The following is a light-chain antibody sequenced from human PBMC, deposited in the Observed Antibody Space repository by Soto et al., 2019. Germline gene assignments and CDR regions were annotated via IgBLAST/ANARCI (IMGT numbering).Light chain of an antibody. J-gene: IGKJ2*01. V-gene: IGKV3-20*01. CDR1: QSISSSY. CDR2: GAS. Sequence: EIVLTQSPGTLSLSPGERATLSCRASQSISSSYLAWYQQKPGQAPRLLIYGASSRATGIPDRFSGSGSGTDFTLTISGLAPEDFAVYYCQQYGSSPPYTFGQGTKLEIK. CDR3: QQYGSSPPYT.